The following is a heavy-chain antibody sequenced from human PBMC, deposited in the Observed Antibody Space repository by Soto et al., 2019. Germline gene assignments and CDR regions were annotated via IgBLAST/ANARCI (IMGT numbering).Heavy chain of an antibody. CDR2: ISGSGGNT. CDR1: GFTFSSYA. Sequence: PGGSLRLSCAASGFTFSSYAMSWVRQAPGKGLEWVSVISGSGGNTYYADSVKGRFTISRDNSKNTLYLQMNSLRAEDTAVYYCAKETSYSGSYSPTDYWGQGTLVTVSS. J-gene: IGHJ4*02. D-gene: IGHD1-26*01. CDR3: AKETSYSGSYSPTDY. V-gene: IGHV3-23*01.